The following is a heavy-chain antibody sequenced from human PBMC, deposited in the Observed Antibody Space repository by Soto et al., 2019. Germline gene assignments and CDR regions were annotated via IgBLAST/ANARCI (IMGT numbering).Heavy chain of an antibody. Sequence: SVKVSGKASGGTFSTYGINWVRQAPGQGLEWMGGVIPIFSTANYAQKFQGRVTITADESTSTAYMKLSSLKSEDTAVYYCARPHCSGGSSDLGGFDNWVQCTLVTVSS. CDR2: VIPIFSTA. D-gene: IGHD2-15*01. J-gene: IGHJ4*02. CDR1: GGTFSTYG. V-gene: IGHV1-69*13. CDR3: ARPHCSGGSSDLGGFDN.